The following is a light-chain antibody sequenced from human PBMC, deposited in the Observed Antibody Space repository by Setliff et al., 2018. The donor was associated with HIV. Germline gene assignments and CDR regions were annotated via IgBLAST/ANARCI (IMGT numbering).Light chain of an antibody. J-gene: IGKJ5*01. V-gene: IGKV3-15*01. CDR1: QSVRTN. CDR3: QQYNTWPPIT. Sequence: EIVMTQSPATLSVSPGERATLSCRASQSVRTNIAWYQQKPGQAPRLLSHGASTRATGIPARFRGSGSGTEFTLTISSLQSEDFAVYYCQQYNTWPPITFGQGTRLEIK. CDR2: GAS.